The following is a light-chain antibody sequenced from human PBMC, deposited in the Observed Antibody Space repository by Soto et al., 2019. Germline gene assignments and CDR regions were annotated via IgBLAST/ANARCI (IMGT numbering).Light chain of an antibody. Sequence: EIVLTQSPATLSLSPGERATLSCRASQYITIYLAWYQQKPGQAPRLLIYDASNRATGIPARFSGSGSGTDSTLTISSLEPEDFAVYYCQHRSNWPITFGQGTRLEI. CDR2: DAS. J-gene: IGKJ5*01. CDR3: QHRSNWPIT. V-gene: IGKV3-11*01. CDR1: QYITIY.